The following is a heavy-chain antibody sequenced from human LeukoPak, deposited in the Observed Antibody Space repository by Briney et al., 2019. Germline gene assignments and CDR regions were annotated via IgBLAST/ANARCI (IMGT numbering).Heavy chain of an antibody. D-gene: IGHD7-27*01. CDR3: AKRGPITGDWYFDL. J-gene: IGHJ2*01. CDR1: GFTFSSYA. CDR2: ISGSGGTS. Sequence: GGSLRLSCAASGFTFSSYAMSWVRQAPGKGLEWVSAISGSGGTSYYADSVKGRFTISRDNSKNTLYVQMNSLRAEDTAVYYCAKRGPITGDWYFDLWGRGTLVTVSS. V-gene: IGHV3-23*01.